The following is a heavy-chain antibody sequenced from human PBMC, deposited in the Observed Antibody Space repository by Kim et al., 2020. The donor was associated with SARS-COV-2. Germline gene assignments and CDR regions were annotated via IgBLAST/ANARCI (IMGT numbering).Heavy chain of an antibody. J-gene: IGHJ3*02. V-gene: IGHV3-30*04. D-gene: IGHD3-3*01. CDR1: GFTFSSYA. CDR2: ISYDGSNK. CDR3: ARDGAYYDFWSGYAFDI. Sequence: GGSLRLSCAASGFTFSSYAMHWVRQAPGKGLEWVAVISYDGSNKYYADSVKGRFTISRDNSKNTLYLQMNSLRAEDTAVYYCARDGAYYDFWSGYAFDI.